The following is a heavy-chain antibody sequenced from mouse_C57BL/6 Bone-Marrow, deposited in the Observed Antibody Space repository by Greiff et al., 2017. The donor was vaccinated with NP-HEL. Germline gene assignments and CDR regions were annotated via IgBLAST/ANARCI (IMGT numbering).Heavy chain of an antibody. CDR1: GYTFTNYW. V-gene: IGHV1-63*01. Sequence: QVQLKESGAELVRPGTSVKMSCKASGYTFTNYWIGWAKQRPGHGLEWIGDIYPGGGYTNYNEKFKGKATLTADKSSSTAYMQFSSLTSEDSAIYYCARSTNSRDYFDYWGQGTTLTVSS. J-gene: IGHJ2*01. CDR3: ARSTNSRDYFDY. CDR2: IYPGGGYT.